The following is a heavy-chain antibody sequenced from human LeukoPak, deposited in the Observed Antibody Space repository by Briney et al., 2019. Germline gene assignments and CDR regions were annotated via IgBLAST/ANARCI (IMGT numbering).Heavy chain of an antibody. V-gene: IGHV1-8*02. J-gene: IGHJ4*02. CDR3: AREDYYDSGSSDY. D-gene: IGHD3-22*01. CDR1: GYTFTSYD. CDR2: MNPNSGNT. Sequence: GASVKVSCKASGYTFTSYDINCVRQATGQGLEWMGWMNPNSGNTAYAQKFQGRVTITRNTSISAAYMELSSLRSEDTAIYYCAREDYYDSGSSDYWGQGTLVTVSS.